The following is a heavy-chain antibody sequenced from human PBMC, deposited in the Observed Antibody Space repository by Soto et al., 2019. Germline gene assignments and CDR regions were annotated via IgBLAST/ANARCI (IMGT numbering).Heavy chain of an antibody. V-gene: IGHV5-51*01. J-gene: IGHJ4*02. Sequence: PGESLKISCKGSGYSFTSYWIGWVRQMPGKGLEWMGIIYPGDSDTRYSPSFQGQVTISADKSISTAYLQWSSPKASDTAMYYCARHDIEYSSSSPHFDYWGQGTLVTVSS. CDR3: ARHDIEYSSSSPHFDY. CDR1: GYSFTSYW. D-gene: IGHD6-6*01. CDR2: IYPGDSDT.